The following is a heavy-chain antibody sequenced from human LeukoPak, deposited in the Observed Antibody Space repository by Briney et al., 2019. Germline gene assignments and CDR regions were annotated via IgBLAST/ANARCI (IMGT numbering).Heavy chain of an antibody. CDR3: AKGSYYYDSADYFDC. CDR2: LSGSGGNT. CDR1: GFTFSSYG. V-gene: IGHV3-23*01. D-gene: IGHD3-22*01. J-gene: IGHJ4*02. Sequence: GGSLRLSCAASGFTFSSYGMSWVRQAPGKGLEWVSTLSGSGGNTYYADSVKGRVTISRDNSKNTLYLQMNSLRAEDTAVYHCAKGSYYYDSADYFDCWGQGTLVTVSS.